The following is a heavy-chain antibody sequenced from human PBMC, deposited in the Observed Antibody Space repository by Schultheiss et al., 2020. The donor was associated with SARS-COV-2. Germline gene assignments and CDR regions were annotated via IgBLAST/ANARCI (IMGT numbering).Heavy chain of an antibody. D-gene: IGHD3-22*01. J-gene: IGHJ4*02. CDR3: APTMKGG. V-gene: IGHV3-30*07. CDR1: GFTFSSYA. Sequence: GGSLRLSCAASGFTFSSYAMHWVRQAPGKGLEWVAVISYDGSNKYYADSVKGRFTISRDNSKNTLYLQMNSLRAEDTAVYYCAPTMKGGWGQGTLVTVSS. CDR2: ISYDGSNK.